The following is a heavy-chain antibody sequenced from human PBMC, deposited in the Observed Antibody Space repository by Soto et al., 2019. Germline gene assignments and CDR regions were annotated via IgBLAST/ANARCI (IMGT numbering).Heavy chain of an antibody. CDR2: IYYSGST. CDR3: ARDASGFGESPGSGMDV. CDR1: GGSISSGDYY. J-gene: IGHJ6*02. Sequence: PSETLSLTCTVSGGSISSGDYYWSWIRQPPGKGLEWIGYIYYSGSTYYNPSLKSRVTISVDTSKNQFSLKLSSVTAADTAVYYCARDASGFGESPGSGMDVWGQGTTVTVYS. D-gene: IGHD3-10*01. V-gene: IGHV4-30-4*01.